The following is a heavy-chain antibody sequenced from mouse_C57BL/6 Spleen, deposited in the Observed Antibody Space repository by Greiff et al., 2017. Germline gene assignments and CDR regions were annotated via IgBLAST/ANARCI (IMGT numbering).Heavy chain of an antibody. Sequence: VQLQQSGPELVKPGASVKMSCKASGYTFTDYNMHWVKQSPGKSLEWIGYINPNNGGTSYNQKFKGKATLTVNKSSSTAYMELRSLTSEDSAVYYCAREIYGSSPYWYFDVWGTGTTVTVSS. CDR3: AREIYGSSPYWYFDV. V-gene: IGHV1-22*01. J-gene: IGHJ1*03. CDR1: GYTFTDYN. CDR2: INPNNGGT. D-gene: IGHD1-1*01.